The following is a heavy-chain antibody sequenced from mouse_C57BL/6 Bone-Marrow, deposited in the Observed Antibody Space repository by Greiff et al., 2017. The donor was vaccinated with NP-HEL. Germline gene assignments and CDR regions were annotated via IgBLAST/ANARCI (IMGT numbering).Heavy chain of an antibody. CDR3: ARSSNWVAY. CDR1: GFTFTDYY. V-gene: IGHV7-3*01. CDR2: IRNKANGYTT. J-gene: IGHJ3*01. Sequence: EVHLVESGGGLVQPGGSLSLSCAASGFTFTDYYMSWVRQPPGKALEWLGFIRNKANGYTTEYSASVKGRFTISRDNSQSILYLQMNALRAEDSATYYCARSSNWVAYWGQGTLVTVSA.